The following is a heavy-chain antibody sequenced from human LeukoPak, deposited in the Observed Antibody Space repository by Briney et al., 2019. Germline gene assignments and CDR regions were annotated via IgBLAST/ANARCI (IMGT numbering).Heavy chain of an antibody. CDR2: ISYDGSNK. D-gene: IGHD5-18*01. CDR3: ARAGVYSYSYYMDV. CDR1: RFTFSSYA. J-gene: IGHJ6*03. Sequence: GRSLRLSCAASRFTFSSYAMHWVRQAPGKGLEWVTLISYDGSNKYYADSVKGRFTISRDNSKNTLYLQMNSLRAEDTAVYCCARAGVYSYSYYMDVWGKGTTVTVSS. V-gene: IGHV3-30*04.